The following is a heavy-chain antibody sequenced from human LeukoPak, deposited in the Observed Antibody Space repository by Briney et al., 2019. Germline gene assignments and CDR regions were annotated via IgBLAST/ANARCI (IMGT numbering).Heavy chain of an antibody. CDR1: GGSISSYY. Sequence: SETLSLTCTVSGGSISSYYWIWIRQPPGKGLEWIGEINHSGSTNYNPSLKSRVTISVDTSKNQFSLKLSSVTAADTAVYYCVSSSSGSYYSDYWGQGTLVTVSS. J-gene: IGHJ4*02. CDR3: VSSSSGSYYSDY. V-gene: IGHV4-34*01. D-gene: IGHD3-10*01. CDR2: INHSGST.